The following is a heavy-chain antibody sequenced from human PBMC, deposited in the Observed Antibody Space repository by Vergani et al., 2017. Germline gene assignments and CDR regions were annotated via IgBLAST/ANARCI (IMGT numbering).Heavy chain of an antibody. J-gene: IGHJ3*02. D-gene: IGHD4-17*01. CDR1: GFTFNRSV. CDR3: AAAYGDYRRVDAFDI. Sequence: QIQLVQSGPEVKKPGTSVKVSCKASGFTFNRSVVQWVRQARGQRLEWIGWIVVGSGNTNYAQKFQERVTITRDMSTSTAYMELSSLRSEDTAVYYCAAAYGDYRRVDAFDIWGQGTMVTVSS. CDR2: IVVGSGNT. V-gene: IGHV1-58*01.